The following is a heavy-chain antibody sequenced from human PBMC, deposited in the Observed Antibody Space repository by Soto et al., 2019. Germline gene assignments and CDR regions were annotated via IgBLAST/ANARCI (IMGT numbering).Heavy chain of an antibody. Sequence: SETLSLTWTVSGGSISGYYWSWIRQPPGKGLEWIGNVYYSGGAKYNPSVKRRGSISGGTSKNPFSLNLRSVTAADPAVYYCTRDGDGRMTTNPYYYYGMDVWGPGITVTAP. J-gene: IGHJ6*02. CDR2: VYYSGGA. CDR1: GGSISGYY. CDR3: TRDGDGRMTTNPYYYYGMDV. V-gene: IGHV4-59*01. D-gene: IGHD2-21*02.